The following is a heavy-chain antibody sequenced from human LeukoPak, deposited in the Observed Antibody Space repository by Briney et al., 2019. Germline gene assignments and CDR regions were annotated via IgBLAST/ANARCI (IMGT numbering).Heavy chain of an antibody. D-gene: IGHD3-16*01. CDR2: IGTAGDA. CDR1: GFPFSSYD. Sequence: GGSLRLSCVASGFPFSSYDMHWVRQATGKGLEWVSAIGTAGDAYYPGTVRGRFTISRENAKNSLYLQMNSLRADDTAVYYCARGYVYNYDYWGQGIMVTVSS. V-gene: IGHV3-13*01. J-gene: IGHJ4*02. CDR3: ARGYVYNYDY.